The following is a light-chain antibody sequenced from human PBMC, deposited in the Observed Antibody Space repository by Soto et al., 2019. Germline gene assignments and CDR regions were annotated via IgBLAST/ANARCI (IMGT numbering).Light chain of an antibody. Sequence: DIQMTQSPSTLYASVGDRVTITFRASQSSSRWLAWYQQKPGKAPTLLIYKASSLESGVPSRFNGSGSGTEFTLTISSLQPDDFATYYCQQYNSWTFGQGTKVEIK. V-gene: IGKV1-5*03. CDR2: KAS. J-gene: IGKJ1*01. CDR1: QSSSRW. CDR3: QQYNSWT.